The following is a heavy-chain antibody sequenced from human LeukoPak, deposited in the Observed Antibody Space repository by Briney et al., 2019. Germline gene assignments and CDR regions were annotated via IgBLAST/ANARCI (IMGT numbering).Heavy chain of an antibody. D-gene: IGHD3-22*01. J-gene: IGHJ4*02. Sequence: SVKVSCKASGGTFSSYAISWVRQAPGQGLEWIGWIVVGSGNTNYAQKFQERVTITRDMSTSTAYMELSSLRSEDTAVYYCAASPYYYDSSGYDPLPFDYWGQGTLVTVSS. CDR3: AASPYYYDSSGYDPLPFDY. CDR1: GGTFSSYA. V-gene: IGHV1-58*02. CDR2: IVVGSGNT.